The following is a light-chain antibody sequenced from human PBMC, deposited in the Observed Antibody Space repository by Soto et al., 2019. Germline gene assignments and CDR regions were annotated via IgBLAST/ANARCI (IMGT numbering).Light chain of an antibody. V-gene: IGLV1-44*01. CDR3: AECDDSRNVVV. Sequence: QSVLTQPPSASGTPGQRVTISCSGSSSNIGSNTVTWYQHLPGTAPKLLIYSNNQRPSGVPDRFSGSKSGTSASLAISGLQSEDEAEYYCAECDDSRNVVVFGGGTKVTVL. CDR2: SNN. CDR1: SSNIGSNT. J-gene: IGLJ2*01.